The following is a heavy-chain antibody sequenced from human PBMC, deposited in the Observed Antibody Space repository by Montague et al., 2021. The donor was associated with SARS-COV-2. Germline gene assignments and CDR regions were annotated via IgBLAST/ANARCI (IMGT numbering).Heavy chain of an antibody. V-gene: IGHV4-39*01. CDR1: GGSISSGSYY. CDR3: ARRLGGSGWLDY. D-gene: IGHD6-25*01. CDR2: IHSSGTT. Sequence: SETLSLTCTVAGGSISSGSYYWGWFRQPPGKGLEWIGNIHSSGTTYYKSRVTISVDTSKNQFSLKMTSVTAADTAVNYCARRLGGSGWLDYWGQGTLVTVSS. J-gene: IGHJ4*02.